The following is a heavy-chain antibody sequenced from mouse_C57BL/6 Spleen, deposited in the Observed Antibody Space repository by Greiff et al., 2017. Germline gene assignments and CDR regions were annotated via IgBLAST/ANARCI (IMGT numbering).Heavy chain of an antibody. V-gene: IGHV1-64*01. D-gene: IGHD1-1*01. Sequence: QVQLQQPGAELVKPGASVKLSCKASGYTFTSYWMHWVKQRPGQGLEWIGMIHPNSGSTNYNEKFKSKATLTVDKSSSTAYMQLISLTSEDSAVYYWARKPRSDYYGSSYDAMDYWGQGTSVTVSS. CDR3: ARKPRSDYYGSSYDAMDY. CDR2: IHPNSGST. CDR1: GYTFTSYW. J-gene: IGHJ4*01.